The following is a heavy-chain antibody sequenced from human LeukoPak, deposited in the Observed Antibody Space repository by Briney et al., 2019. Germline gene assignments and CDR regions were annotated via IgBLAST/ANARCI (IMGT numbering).Heavy chain of an antibody. CDR1: GDSISSHY. J-gene: IGHJ5*02. Sequence: SETLSLTCTVSGDSISSHYWSWIRQPPGKGLEYIGSIYYSGSTKYNPSLKSRVTISIDTSKSQFSLRLSSVTAADTAVYYCARRKGREQQLVGDSWFDPWGQGTLVIVSS. V-gene: IGHV4-59*11. CDR3: ARRKGREQQLVGDSWFDP. D-gene: IGHD6-13*01. CDR2: IYYSGST.